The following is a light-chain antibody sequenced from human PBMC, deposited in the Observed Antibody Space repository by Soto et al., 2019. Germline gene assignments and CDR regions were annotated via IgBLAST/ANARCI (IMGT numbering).Light chain of an antibody. V-gene: IGLV2-8*01. J-gene: IGLJ2*01. Sequence: QSALTQPPSASGSPGQSVTISCTGTSSDVGGYNYVSWYQQHPGKAPKLMIYEVSKRPSGVPDRFSGSKSDNTASLTVSGLQAEDVADYYCSSYAGSNNFVVFGGGTKLTVL. CDR2: EVS. CDR1: SSDVGGYNY. CDR3: SSYAGSNNFVV.